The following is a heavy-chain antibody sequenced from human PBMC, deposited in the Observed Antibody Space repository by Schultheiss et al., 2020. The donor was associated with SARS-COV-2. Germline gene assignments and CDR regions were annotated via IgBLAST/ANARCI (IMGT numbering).Heavy chain of an antibody. CDR2: ISGSGSGGST. V-gene: IGHV3-23*01. CDR1: GFTFSSYG. Sequence: GGSLRLSCAASGFTFSSYGMSWVRQAPGKGLEWVSAISGSGSGGSTYYAESVKGRFTISRDNSKNTLYLHMSSLSPEDTAVYYCTVTPGYYYLDVWGKGTTVTVSS. J-gene: IGHJ6*03. CDR3: TVTPGYYYLDV. D-gene: IGHD4-11*01.